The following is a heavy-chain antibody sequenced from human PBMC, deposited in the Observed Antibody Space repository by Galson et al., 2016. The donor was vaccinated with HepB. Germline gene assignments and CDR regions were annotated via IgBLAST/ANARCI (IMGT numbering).Heavy chain of an antibody. CDR3: AKMPCSNGHCYFLDY. Sequence: SLRLSCAASGFTFTRHAMSWVRQAPGKGLEWVSTISGSGNSIYYAASVKGRFAISRDNSKDTLVLQMNSLRVEDTAVYYCAKMPCSNGHCYFLDYWGQGTLVTVSS. CDR2: ISGSGNSI. CDR1: GFTFTRHA. V-gene: IGHV3-23*01. J-gene: IGHJ4*02. D-gene: IGHD2-15*01.